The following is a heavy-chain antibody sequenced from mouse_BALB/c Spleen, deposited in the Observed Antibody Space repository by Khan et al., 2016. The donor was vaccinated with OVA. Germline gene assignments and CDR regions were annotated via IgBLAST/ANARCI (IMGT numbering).Heavy chain of an antibody. CDR2: INPRTSYT. D-gene: IGHD2-14*01. CDR3: ARRTTDYAMEY. V-gene: IGHV1-4*01. Sequence: QVQLKESGAELARPGASVKMSCQASGYTFTSNTMHWVKQRPGQGLEWIGYINPRTSYTNYNQKFKDKATLTADKSSSTAYMQLSSLTSEDSAVYYCARRTTDYAMEYWGQGTSVTVSS. J-gene: IGHJ4*01. CDR1: GYTFTSNT.